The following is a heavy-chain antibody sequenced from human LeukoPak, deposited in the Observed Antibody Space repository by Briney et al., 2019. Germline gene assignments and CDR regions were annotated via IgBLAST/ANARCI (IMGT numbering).Heavy chain of an antibody. V-gene: IGHV3-21*01. CDR3: ARDEETVAGLNGFDL. J-gene: IGHJ4*02. CDR1: QFAFSSYS. CDR2: ITSGSKYI. Sequence: PGGSLRLSCAASQFAFSSYSMNWFRQAPGKGLEWVASITSGSKYIFYADSVKGRFTISRDNAENSLFLQMNSLRAEDTGVYYCARDEETVAGLNGFDLWAQGTLVTVSS. D-gene: IGHD6-19*01.